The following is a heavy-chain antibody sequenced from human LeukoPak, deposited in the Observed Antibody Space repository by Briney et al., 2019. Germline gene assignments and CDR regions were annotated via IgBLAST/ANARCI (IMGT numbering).Heavy chain of an antibody. CDR1: GYTFTGYY. D-gene: IGHD6-19*01. CDR3: ARDPIAVAGDY. Sequence: ASVEVSCKASGYTFTGYYMHWVRQAPGQGLEWMGWINPNSGDTNYAQKFKGRVTMTRDTSISTAYMELSRLRSGDTAVYYCARDPIAVAGDYWSQGTLVTVSS. V-gene: IGHV1-2*02. CDR2: INPNSGDT. J-gene: IGHJ4*02.